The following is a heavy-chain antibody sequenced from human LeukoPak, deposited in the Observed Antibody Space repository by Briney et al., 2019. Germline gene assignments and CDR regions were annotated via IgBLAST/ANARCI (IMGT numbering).Heavy chain of an antibody. J-gene: IGHJ6*03. CDR1: GYTFTGYY. D-gene: IGHD3-22*01. V-gene: IGHV1-2*02. CDR2: INPNSGGT. CDR3: ARAYYDSSGYYVRYYYYMDV. Sequence: ASVKVSCKASGYTFTGYYMHWVRQAPGQGLEWMGWINPNSGGTNYAQKFQGRVTMTRDTSISTAYMELSRLRSDDTAVYYCARAYYDSSGYYVRYYYYMDVWGKGTTVTVSS.